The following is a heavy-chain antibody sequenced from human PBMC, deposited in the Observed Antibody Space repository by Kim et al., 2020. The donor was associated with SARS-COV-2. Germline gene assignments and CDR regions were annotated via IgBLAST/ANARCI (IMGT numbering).Heavy chain of an antibody. CDR2: IKEDGTKR. J-gene: IGHJ4*02. CDR1: GFSFGAYW. Sequence: GGSLRLSCTASGFSFGAYWMRWVRQAPGKGLEWVANIKEDGTKRYYVDSVKGRFTISRDNVKNSLYLQMNNMRAEDTAVYYCVRDSPDIAARVTLDSWGQGTLITVSS. CDR3: VRDSPDIAARVTLDS. V-gene: IGHV3-7*01. D-gene: IGHD6-13*01.